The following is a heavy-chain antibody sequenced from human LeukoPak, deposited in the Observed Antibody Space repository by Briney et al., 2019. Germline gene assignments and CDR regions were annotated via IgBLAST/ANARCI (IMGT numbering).Heavy chain of an antibody. D-gene: IGHD3-22*01. J-gene: IGHJ4*02. V-gene: IGHV1-3*01. Sequence: GASVQVSCKASGYTFTSYAMHWVRQAPGQRLEWMGWINAGNGNTKYSQKFQGRVTITRDTSASTAYMELSSLRSEDTAVYYCARAPRYDSRPLSNWGQGTLVTVSS. CDR1: GYTFTSYA. CDR3: ARAPRYDSRPLSN. CDR2: INAGNGNT.